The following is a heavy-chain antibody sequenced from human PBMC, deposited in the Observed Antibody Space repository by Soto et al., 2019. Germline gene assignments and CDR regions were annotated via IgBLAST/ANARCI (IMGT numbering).Heavy chain of an antibody. CDR3: ARDHHYYGSGSYYTWYYGMDV. D-gene: IGHD3-10*01. CDR1: GFTFSSYA. V-gene: IGHV3-64*04. J-gene: IGHJ6*02. CDR2: ISTNGSNK. Sequence: GSPLKISCSASGFTFSSYAMHWVRQAPGKGLEYVSVISTNGSNKYYADSVKGRFTISRDNSKNTLYLQMNSLRAEDTAVYYCARDHHYYGSGSYYTWYYGMDVWGQGTTVTVSS.